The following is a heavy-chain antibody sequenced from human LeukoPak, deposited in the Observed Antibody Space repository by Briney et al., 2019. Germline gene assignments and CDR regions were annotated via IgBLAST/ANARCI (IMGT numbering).Heavy chain of an antibody. Sequence: GGSLRLSCAASGFTFSSYGMHWVRQAPGRGLEWVAVISYDGSNKYYADSMKGRFTISRDNSKNTLYLQMNSLRAEDTAVYYCARDASDYLTTVTTFRHDAFDIWGQGTMVTVSS. CDR3: ARDASDYLTTVTTFRHDAFDI. V-gene: IGHV3-30*03. CDR2: ISYDGSNK. D-gene: IGHD4-17*01. CDR1: GFTFSSYG. J-gene: IGHJ3*02.